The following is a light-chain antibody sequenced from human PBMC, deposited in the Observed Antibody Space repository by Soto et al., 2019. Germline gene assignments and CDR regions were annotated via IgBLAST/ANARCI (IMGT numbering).Light chain of an antibody. CDR3: MQPLDLPVT. CDR1: QGLVHTNAYHY. V-gene: IGKV2-28*01. Sequence: ETLLTQLPLSLSVTPGEPASTSSRTSQGLVHTNAYHYLDWYLQNPVQSPQLLIYLASYRASGVPDRFSGSGSGTEFALRISRVEAEDVGVYYCMQPLDLPVTFGQGTRLE. CDR2: LAS. J-gene: IGKJ5*01.